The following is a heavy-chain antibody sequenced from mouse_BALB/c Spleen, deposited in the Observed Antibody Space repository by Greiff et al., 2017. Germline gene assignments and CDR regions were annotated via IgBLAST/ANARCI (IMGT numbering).Heavy chain of an antibody. V-gene: IGHV1-18*01. CDR1: GYTFTDYN. J-gene: IGHJ4*01. Sequence: EVKLMESGPELVKPGASVKIPCKASGYTFTDYNMDWVKQSHGKSLEWIGDINPNNGGTIYNQKFKGKATLTVDKSSSTAYMELRSLTSEDTAVYYCAMITALAYYYAMDYWGQGTSVTVSS. CDR2: INPNNGGT. CDR3: AMITALAYYYAMDY. D-gene: IGHD2-4*01.